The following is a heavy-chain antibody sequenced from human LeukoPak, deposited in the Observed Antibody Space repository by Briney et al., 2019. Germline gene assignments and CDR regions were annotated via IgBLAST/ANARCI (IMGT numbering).Heavy chain of an antibody. J-gene: IGHJ3*02. CDR2: NNSDGSST. Sequence: PGGPLRLSCAASGFTFSSYWMHWVRQAPGKGLVWVSRNNSDGSSTSYADSVNGRFTISRDNAKNTLYLQMNSLRAEDTAVYYCARDCSSTSCYENDAFDIWGQGTMVTVSS. CDR3: ARDCSSTSCYENDAFDI. V-gene: IGHV3-74*01. D-gene: IGHD2-2*01. CDR1: GFTFSSYW.